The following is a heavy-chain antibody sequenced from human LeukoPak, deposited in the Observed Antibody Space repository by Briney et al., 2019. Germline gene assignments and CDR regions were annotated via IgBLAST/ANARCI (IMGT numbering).Heavy chain of an antibody. D-gene: IGHD3-22*01. J-gene: IGHJ3*02. Sequence: ALVKVSCKASGYTFTSYGISWVRQAPGQGLEWMGWISAYNGNTNYAQKLQGRVTMTTDTSTSTAYMELRSLRSDDTAVYYCARSPYYDSSGDAFDIWGQGTMVTVSS. V-gene: IGHV1-18*01. CDR3: ARSPYYDSSGDAFDI. CDR1: GYTFTSYG. CDR2: ISAYNGNT.